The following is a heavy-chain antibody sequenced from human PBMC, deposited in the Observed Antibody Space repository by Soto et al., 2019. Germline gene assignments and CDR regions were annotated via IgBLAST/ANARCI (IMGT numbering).Heavy chain of an antibody. Sequence: QVQLVESGGGVVQPGRSLRLSCAASGFTFSSYGMHWVRQAPGKGLEWVAVISYDGSNKYYADSVKGRFTISRDNSKNTLYLQMNSLRAEDTAVYYCAKNLGPVLWSRADNWFDPWGQGTLVTVSS. CDR3: AKNLGPVLWSRADNWFDP. V-gene: IGHV3-30*18. D-gene: IGHD3-16*01. CDR2: ISYDGSNK. CDR1: GFTFSSYG. J-gene: IGHJ5*02.